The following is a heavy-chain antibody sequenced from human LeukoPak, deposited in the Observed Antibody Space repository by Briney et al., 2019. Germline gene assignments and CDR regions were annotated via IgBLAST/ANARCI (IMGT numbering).Heavy chain of an antibody. J-gene: IGHJ3*02. Sequence: ASVRVSCKPSGYTFTAYYIHWVRQAPGQGLEWMGWINPKNADTDYAQNFRGRVTMTRDTSISTVYMELSRLRSDDTAVYYCARDDGSSSVNALDIWGQGTMITVSS. CDR1: GYTFTAYY. V-gene: IGHV1-2*02. D-gene: IGHD6-6*01. CDR2: INPKNADT. CDR3: ARDDGSSSVNALDI.